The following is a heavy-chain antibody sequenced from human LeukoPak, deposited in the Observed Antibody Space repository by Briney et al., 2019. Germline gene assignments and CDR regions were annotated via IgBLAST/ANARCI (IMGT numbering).Heavy chain of an antibody. V-gene: IGHV4-34*01. Sequence: KPSESLSLTCAVYGGSFSGSYWSSIRHPPGNGLEWIGEINHSGSTNYNPSLKSRVTISVDTSKNQFSLKLSSVTAADTAVYYCARATPGVAATPNYYYMDVWGKGTTVTVSS. J-gene: IGHJ6*03. CDR2: INHSGST. D-gene: IGHD2-15*01. CDR3: ARATPGVAATPNYYYMDV. CDR1: GGSFSGSY.